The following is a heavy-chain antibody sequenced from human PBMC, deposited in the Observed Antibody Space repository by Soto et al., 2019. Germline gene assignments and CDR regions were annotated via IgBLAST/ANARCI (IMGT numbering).Heavy chain of an antibody. J-gene: IGHJ4*02. D-gene: IGHD5-12*01. CDR1: GFIFSKYG. CDR3: AKDIHPGRDTYHYGADY. CDR2: ISYDGSRK. Sequence: QGQLVESGGGVVQPGTSLTLSCSASGFIFSKYGMHWVRQAPGKGLEWVSIISYDGSRKHYIDSVKGRFTISRDNSKNTLDLQMNRLRAEDAAVYYCAKDIHPGRDTYHYGADYWGQGTLVAVSS. V-gene: IGHV3-30*18.